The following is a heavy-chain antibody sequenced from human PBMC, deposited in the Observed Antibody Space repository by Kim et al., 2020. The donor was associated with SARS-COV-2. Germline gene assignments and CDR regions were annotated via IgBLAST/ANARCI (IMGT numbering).Heavy chain of an antibody. CDR1: GFTFGDYA. V-gene: IGHV3-9*01. CDR2: ISWNSGSI. Sequence: GGSLRLSCAASGFTFGDYAMHWVRQAPGKGLEWVSGISWNSGSIGYADSVKGRFTISRDNAKNSLYLQMNSLRAEDTALYYCAKDRSITMVRGEGGGMDVWGQGTTVTVSS. D-gene: IGHD3-10*01. J-gene: IGHJ6*02. CDR3: AKDRSITMVRGEGGGMDV.